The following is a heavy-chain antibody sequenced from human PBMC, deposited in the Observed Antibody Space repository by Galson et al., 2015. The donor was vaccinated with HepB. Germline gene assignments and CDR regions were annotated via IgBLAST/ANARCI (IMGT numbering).Heavy chain of an antibody. V-gene: IGHV3-30*18. J-gene: IGHJ6*02. CDR3: AKVARAMIVVVQKYYYYGMDV. CDR1: GFTFSSYG. CDR2: ISYDGSNK. D-gene: IGHD3-22*01. Sequence: SLRLSCAASGFTFSSYGIHWVRQAPGKGLEWVAVISYDGSNKYYADSVKGRFTISRDNSKNTLYLQMNSLRAEDTAVYYCAKVARAMIVVVQKYYYYGMDVWGQGTTVTVSS.